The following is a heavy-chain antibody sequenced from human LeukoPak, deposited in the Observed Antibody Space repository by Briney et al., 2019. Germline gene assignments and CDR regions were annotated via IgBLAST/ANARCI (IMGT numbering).Heavy chain of an antibody. CDR1: GYTFTSYD. V-gene: IGHV1-8*01. J-gene: IGHJ5*02. CDR3: ARGARYYDFWSGYYTNWFDP. CDR2: MNPNSGNT. Sequence: ASVKVSCKASGYTFTSYDINWVRQATGQGLEWMGWMNPNSGNTGYAQKFQGRVTMTRNTSISTVYMELSSLRSEDTAVYYCARGARYYDFWSGYYTNWFDPWGQGTLVTVSS. D-gene: IGHD3-3*01.